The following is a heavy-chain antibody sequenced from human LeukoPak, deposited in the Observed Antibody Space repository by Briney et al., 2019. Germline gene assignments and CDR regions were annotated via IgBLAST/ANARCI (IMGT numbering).Heavy chain of an antibody. D-gene: IGHD3-22*01. Sequence: PGGSLRLSCAASGFTLSSYSMNWVRQAPGKGLEWVSSISSSSSYIYYADSVKGRFTISRDNSKNMLYLQMNSLRAEDTAVYYCERSQGGTMSLRHFDLWGRGTLVTVSS. CDR3: ERSQGGTMSLRHFDL. J-gene: IGHJ2*01. CDR1: GFTLSSYS. CDR2: ISSSSSYI. V-gene: IGHV3-21*04.